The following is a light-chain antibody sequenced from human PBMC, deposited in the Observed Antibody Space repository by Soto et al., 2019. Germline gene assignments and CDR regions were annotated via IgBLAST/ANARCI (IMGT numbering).Light chain of an antibody. CDR2: GTS. CDR1: QSVSSY. V-gene: IGKV3-15*01. Sequence: EIVLTQSPATLSLSPGERATLSCRASQSVSSYLAWYQQKPGQAPRLLIYGTSSRATGIPARFSGSGSGTQFTLTISSLQSEDFALYYCQQYDSWPPFTFGQGTRLEIK. CDR3: QQYDSWPPFT. J-gene: IGKJ5*01.